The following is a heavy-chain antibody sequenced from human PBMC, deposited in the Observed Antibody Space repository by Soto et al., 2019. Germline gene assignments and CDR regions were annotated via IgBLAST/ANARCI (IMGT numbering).Heavy chain of an antibody. CDR3: AHRRVRVIVVVPAALWFDP. J-gene: IGHJ5*02. CDR2: IYWDDDK. Sequence: QITLKESGPTLVKPTQTLTLTCTFSGFSLSTSGVGVGWIRQPPGKALEWLALIYWDDDKRYSPSLKSRLTIAKGTSKDQGVLKMTNMDPVDTATYYGAHRRVRVIVVVPAALWFDPWGQGTLVPVSS. D-gene: IGHD2-2*01. CDR1: GFSLSTSGVG. V-gene: IGHV2-5*02.